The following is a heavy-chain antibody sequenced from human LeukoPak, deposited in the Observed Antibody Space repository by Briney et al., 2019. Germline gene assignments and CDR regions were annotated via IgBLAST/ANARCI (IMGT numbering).Heavy chain of an antibody. J-gene: IGHJ4*02. D-gene: IGHD6-19*01. CDR1: GGSISSGSYY. CDR2: IYTSGST. V-gene: IGHV4-61*02. CDR3: AREGAVAGLVDY. Sequence: TLSLTCTVSGGSISSGSYYWSWIRQPAGKGLEWIGRIYTSGSTNYNPSLKSRVTISVDTSKNQFSLKLSSVTAADTAVYYCAREGAVAGLVDYWGQGTLVTVSS.